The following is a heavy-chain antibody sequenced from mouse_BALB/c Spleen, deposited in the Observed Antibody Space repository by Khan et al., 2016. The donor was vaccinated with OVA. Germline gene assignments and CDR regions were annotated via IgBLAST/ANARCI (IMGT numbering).Heavy chain of an antibody. D-gene: IGHD2-10*01. Sequence: QIQLVQSGPELKKPGETVKISCKASGYSFTNYGMNWVKQSPGKALKWMGWINTYTGEPTYADDFKGRFAFSLETSASTAYLQINNLKNEDMATYFCARPPYFSYTLDHWGQGTSVTVSS. CDR2: INTYTGEP. V-gene: IGHV9-1*02. CDR1: GYSFTNYG. J-gene: IGHJ4*01. CDR3: ARPPYFSYTLDH.